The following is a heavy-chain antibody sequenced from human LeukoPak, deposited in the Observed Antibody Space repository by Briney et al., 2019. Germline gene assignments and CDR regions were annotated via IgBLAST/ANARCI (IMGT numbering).Heavy chain of an antibody. Sequence: PSETLSLTCTVSGGSISNYYWSWIRQPAGKGLEWIGRIYTSGSTNYNPSLKSRVTMSVDTSKNQFSLKLRSVTAADTAVYYCARGRGRTYYDILTGYQEYNWFDPWGQGTLVTVSS. D-gene: IGHD3-9*01. CDR1: GGSISNYY. CDR3: ARGRGRTYYDILTGYQEYNWFDP. J-gene: IGHJ5*02. V-gene: IGHV4-4*07. CDR2: IYTSGST.